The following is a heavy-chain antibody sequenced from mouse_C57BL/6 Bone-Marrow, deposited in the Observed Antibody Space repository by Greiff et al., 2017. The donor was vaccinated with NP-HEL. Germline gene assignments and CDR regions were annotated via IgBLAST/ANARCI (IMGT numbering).Heavy chain of an antibody. CDR2: IYPGDGDT. CDR1: GYAFSSSW. CDR3: ARCPYDL. V-gene: IGHV1-82*01. J-gene: IGHJ3*01. D-gene: IGHD2-3*01. Sequence: QVQLQQSGPELVKPGASVKISCKASGYAFSSSWMNWVKQRPGTGLEWIGRIYPGDGDTNYNGKFKGKATLTADKSSSTAYMQISSLTSEDSAVCFCARCPYDLWGQGTLVTVSA.